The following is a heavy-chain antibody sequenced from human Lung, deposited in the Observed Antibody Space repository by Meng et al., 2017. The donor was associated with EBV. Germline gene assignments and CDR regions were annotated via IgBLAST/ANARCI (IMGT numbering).Heavy chain of an antibody. CDR1: GGSVSSGGYY. Sequence: VQLHQWGAGLLKPSETLSLTCTVSGGSVSSGGYYWSWIRQPPGKGLEWIGYIYYSGSTNFNPSLKSRVTISVDTSKNQFSLKLSSVTAADTAVYYRARDSDSAYSLGYWGQGTLVTVSS. V-gene: IGHV4-61*08. J-gene: IGHJ4*02. CDR3: ARDSDSAYSLGY. D-gene: IGHD2-21*01. CDR2: IYYSGST.